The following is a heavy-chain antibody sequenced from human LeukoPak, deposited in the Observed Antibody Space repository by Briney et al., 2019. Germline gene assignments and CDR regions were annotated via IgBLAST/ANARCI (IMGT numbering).Heavy chain of an antibody. J-gene: IGHJ3*02. CDR1: GGSFSGYY. CDR2: INHSGST. CDR3: ARELGRAFDI. D-gene: IGHD7-27*01. Sequence: SETLSLTCAVYGGSFSGYYWSWIRQPPGKGLEWIGEINHSGSTNYNPSLKSRVTISVDTSKNQFSLKLSSVTAADTAVYYCARELGRAFDIWGQGTMVTVSS. V-gene: IGHV4-34*01.